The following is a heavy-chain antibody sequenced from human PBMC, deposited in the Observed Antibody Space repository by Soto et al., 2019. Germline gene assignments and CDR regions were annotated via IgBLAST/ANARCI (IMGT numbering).Heavy chain of an antibody. CDR2: ISCTTSYI. D-gene: IGHD3-22*01. Sequence: EVQLVESGGGLVKPGGSLRLSCAASGFTFSSYSMNWVRQAPGKGLEWVSSISCTTSYIYYADSVKGRFTISRDNAKNXXYLPMNSLRAEDTAVYYCARVVDYCDPYYYYGMDVWGQGTTVTVSS. V-gene: IGHV3-21*01. CDR1: GFTFSSYS. CDR3: ARVVDYCDPYYYYGMDV. J-gene: IGHJ6*02.